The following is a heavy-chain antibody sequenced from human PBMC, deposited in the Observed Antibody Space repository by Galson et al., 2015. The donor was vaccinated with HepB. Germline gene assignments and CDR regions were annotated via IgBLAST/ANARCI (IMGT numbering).Heavy chain of an antibody. J-gene: IGHJ3*02. D-gene: IGHD1-7*01. CDR3: AREEGTGTTDADAFDI. V-gene: IGHV4-34*01. CDR1: GGSFSGYY. CDR2: INHSGST. Sequence: SETLSLTCAVYGGSFSGYYWSWIRQPPGKGLEWIGEINHSGSTNYNPSLKSRVTISVDTSKNQFSLRLSSVTAADTVVYFCAREEGTGTTDADAFDIWGQGRMVAVA.